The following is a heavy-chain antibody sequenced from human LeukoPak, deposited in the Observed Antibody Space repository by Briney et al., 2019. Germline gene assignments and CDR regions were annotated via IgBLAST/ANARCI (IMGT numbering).Heavy chain of an antibody. CDR3: AKHFCTGLDCSLFDS. CDR2: ISGSGGNT. CDR1: GLTFSNYA. D-gene: IGHD3/OR15-3a*01. J-gene: IGHJ4*02. V-gene: IGHV3-23*01. Sequence: TGGSLRLSCAVSGLTFSNYAMTWVRQAPGKGLEWVSSISGSGGNTHYADSVKGRFIISRDNSKNALSLQLNSLRPEDTALYYCAKHFCTGLDCSLFDSWGQGTLVTVSS.